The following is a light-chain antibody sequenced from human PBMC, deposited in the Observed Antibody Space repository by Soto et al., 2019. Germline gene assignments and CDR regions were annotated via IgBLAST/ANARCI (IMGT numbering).Light chain of an antibody. CDR2: EVT. V-gene: IGLV2-14*01. J-gene: IGLJ2*01. CDR3: TSYSSSSPVL. Sequence: QSVLTQPACVSVSLGQSITVSCTGTSSDVGAYNYVSWYQQHPDKAPKLLIFEVTNRPSGVSGRFSGSKSGITASLSISGLQPEDEADYYCTSYSSSSPVLFGGGTKVTVL. CDR1: SSDVGAYNY.